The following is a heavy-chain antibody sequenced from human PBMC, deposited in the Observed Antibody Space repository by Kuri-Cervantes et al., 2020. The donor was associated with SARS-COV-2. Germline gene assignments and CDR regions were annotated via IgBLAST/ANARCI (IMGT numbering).Heavy chain of an antibody. CDR2: ITRSSVYI. CDR1: GFTFSAYT. CDR3: ARDLAGGYGSGSEFDY. D-gene: IGHD3-10*01. Sequence: GGSLRLSCAASGFTFSAYTLNWVRQAPGKGLEWVSSITRSSVYISYADSLKGRFTISRDNAKNSLYLQMNSLRAEDTAVYYCARDLAGGYGSGSEFDYWGRGTLVTVSS. J-gene: IGHJ4*02. V-gene: IGHV3-21*01.